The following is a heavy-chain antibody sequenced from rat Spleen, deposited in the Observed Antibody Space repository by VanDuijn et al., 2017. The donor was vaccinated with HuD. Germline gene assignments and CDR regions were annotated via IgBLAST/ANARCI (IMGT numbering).Heavy chain of an antibody. CDR3: ARHSRYYGYKGVWFAY. CDR1: GFTFSDYY. Sequence: EVQLVESGGDLVQPGRSLKLSCAASGFTFSDYYMAWVRQAPKKGLEWVASISFQGRSTYYGDSVKGRFTSSRDNAKNTQYLQMDSLRSEDTATYYCARHSRYYGYKGVWFAYWGQGTLVTVSS. J-gene: IGHJ3*01. CDR2: ISFQGRST. V-gene: IGHV5-22*01. D-gene: IGHD1-9*01.